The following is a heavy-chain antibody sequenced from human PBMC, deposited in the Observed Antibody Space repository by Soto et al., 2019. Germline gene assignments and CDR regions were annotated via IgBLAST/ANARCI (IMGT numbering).Heavy chain of an antibody. D-gene: IGHD6-19*01. CDR1: GYTFTSYS. CDR3: ARSWRGWYWFYP. Sequence: QVQLVQSGAEVKKPGASVKVSCKASGYTFTSYSMHCVRQAPGQGLEWMGIINASGGSTGYAQKFQGRVNMTRDTSTSTVYMELSSLRSEDTAVYYCARSWRGWYWFYPWGQGNLVTVSS. CDR2: INASGGST. J-gene: IGHJ5*02. V-gene: IGHV1-46*01.